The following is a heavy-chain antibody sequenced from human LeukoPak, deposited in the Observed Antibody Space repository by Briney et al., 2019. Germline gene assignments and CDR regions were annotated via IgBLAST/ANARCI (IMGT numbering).Heavy chain of an antibody. J-gene: IGHJ4*02. D-gene: IGHD6-13*01. CDR3: ARGSRGIAADNFDY. Sequence: GASVKVSCKASGGTFSSYAISWVRQAPGQGLEWMGGIIPIFGTANYAQKFQGRVTITADESTSTAYMELSSLRSEDTAVYYCARGSRGIAADNFDYWGQGTLVTVSS. CDR2: IIPIFGTA. CDR1: GGTFSSYA. V-gene: IGHV1-69*13.